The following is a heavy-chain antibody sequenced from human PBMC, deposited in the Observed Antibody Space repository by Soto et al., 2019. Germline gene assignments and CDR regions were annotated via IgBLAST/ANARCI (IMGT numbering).Heavy chain of an antibody. CDR3: ARAGRYDILTGYYVIDAFDI. CDR2: IYYSGST. Sequence: SETLSLTCTVSGGSISSYYWSWIRQPPGKGLEWIGYIYYSGSTNYNPSLKSRVTISVDTSKNQFSLKLSSVTAADTAVYYCARAGRYDILTGYYVIDAFDIWGQGTMVTVSS. J-gene: IGHJ3*02. D-gene: IGHD3-9*01. CDR1: GGSISSYY. V-gene: IGHV4-59*01.